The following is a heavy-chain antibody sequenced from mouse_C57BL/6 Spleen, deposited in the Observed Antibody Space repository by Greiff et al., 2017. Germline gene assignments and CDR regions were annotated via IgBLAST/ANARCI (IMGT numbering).Heavy chain of an antibody. Sequence: VMLVESGPELVKPGASVKISCKASGYAFSSSWMNWVKQRPGKGLEWIGRIYPGDGDTNYNGKFKGKATLTADKSSSTAYMQLSSLTSEDSAVYFCARLGGSSPYYYAMDYWGQGTSVTVSS. CDR1: GYAFSSSW. CDR2: IYPGDGDT. J-gene: IGHJ4*01. V-gene: IGHV1-82*01. D-gene: IGHD1-1*01. CDR3: ARLGGSSPYYYAMDY.